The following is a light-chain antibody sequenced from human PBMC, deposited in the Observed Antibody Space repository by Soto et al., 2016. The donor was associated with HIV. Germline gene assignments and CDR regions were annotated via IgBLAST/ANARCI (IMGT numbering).Light chain of an antibody. V-gene: IGLV3-1*01. CDR2: QDN. CDR1: KLGDKF. J-gene: IGLJ2*01. Sequence: SYELTQPPSVSVSPGQTASITCSGDKLGDKFVCWYQQKPGQSPVLVIYQDNKRPSGIPERFSGSNSGNTATLTISGTQALDEADYYCQAWDSSTDVVFGGGTKLTV. CDR3: QAWDSSTDVV.